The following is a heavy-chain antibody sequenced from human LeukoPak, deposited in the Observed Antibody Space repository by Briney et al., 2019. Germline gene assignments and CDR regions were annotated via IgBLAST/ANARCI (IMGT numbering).Heavy chain of an antibody. Sequence: VASVKVSCKASGSAFSHYGIQWVRLAPGQTPEWMGRINAGNGDAKYSPNFQGRVTMTTDSSAATLYMELNSVRSEDTAVYYCARVRDSRSRWFDPWGQGTLVTVSS. CDR1: GSAFSHYG. J-gene: IGHJ5*02. CDR3: ARVRDSRSRWFDP. D-gene: IGHD6-6*01. CDR2: INAGNGDA. V-gene: IGHV1-3*01.